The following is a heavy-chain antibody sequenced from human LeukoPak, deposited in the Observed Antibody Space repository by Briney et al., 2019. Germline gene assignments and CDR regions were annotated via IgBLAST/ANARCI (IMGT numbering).Heavy chain of an antibody. D-gene: IGHD1-1*01. Sequence: RPSETLSLTCTVSGGSISTYYWNWLRQPAGKRLEWIGRIYTSGSTNYNASLKSRVTLSLDTSKNQFSLKLTSVTAADTAVYYCARWITTQGTFDIWAQGTMVTVSS. J-gene: IGHJ3*02. CDR3: ARWITTQGTFDI. CDR2: IYTSGST. V-gene: IGHV4-4*07. CDR1: GGSISTYY.